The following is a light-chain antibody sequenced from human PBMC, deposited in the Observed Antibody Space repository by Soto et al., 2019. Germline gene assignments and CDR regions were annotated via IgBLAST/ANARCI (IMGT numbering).Light chain of an antibody. CDR2: GNS. V-gene: IGLV1-40*01. CDR3: QSYDSSLGV. J-gene: IGLJ1*01. CDR1: SSNIGAGYD. Sequence: QSVLTQPPSVSGAPGQRVTISCTGSSSNIGAGYDVHWYQQLPGTAPKLLIYGNSNRPSGVPDRFSGSKSGTSASLAITGIKAEDEADYYCQSYDSSLGVFGTGTKVXVL.